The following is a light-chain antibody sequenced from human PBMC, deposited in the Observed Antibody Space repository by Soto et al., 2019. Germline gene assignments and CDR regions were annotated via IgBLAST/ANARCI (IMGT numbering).Light chain of an antibody. V-gene: IGKV3-15*01. Sequence: EIVMTQSPATLSVSPGERATLSCRASQSVSSNLAWYQQKPGQAPTLLIYGASTRATGIPARFSGGGSGTEFTLTISSLQPEDFAIYYCQQYNSWPLTFGQGTKVEIK. CDR3: QQYNSWPLT. CDR2: GAS. J-gene: IGKJ1*01. CDR1: QSVSSN.